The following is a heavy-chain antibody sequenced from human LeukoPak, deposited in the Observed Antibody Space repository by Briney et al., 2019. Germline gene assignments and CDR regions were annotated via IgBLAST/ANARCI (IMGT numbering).Heavy chain of an antibody. V-gene: IGHV3-21*01. J-gene: IGHJ6*03. Sequence: GGCLRLSCAASGFTFSSYSMNWVRQAPGKGLEWVSSISSSSSYIYYADSVKGRFTISRDNAKNSLYLQMNSLRAEDTAVYYCAREEGYSYGWQGYYYYMDVWGKGTTVTVSS. CDR2: ISSSSSYI. CDR3: AREEGYSYGWQGYYYYMDV. CDR1: GFTFSSYS. D-gene: IGHD5-18*01.